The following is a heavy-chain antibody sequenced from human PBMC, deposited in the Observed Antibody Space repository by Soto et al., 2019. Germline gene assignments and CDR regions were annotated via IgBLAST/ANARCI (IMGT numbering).Heavy chain of an antibody. Sequence: QVQLQESGPGLVKPSETLSLTCTVSGGSVSSRTSYWTWIRQPPGKGLEWVGYIDYSGNTNYNPSLKSRVTISLDTSKNQFSLKLSSVTAADTAVYYFAREEYSNSSFFGYWYFDLWGRGTQVTVSS. CDR1: GGSVSSRTSY. CDR2: IDYSGNT. J-gene: IGHJ2*01. D-gene: IGHD6-6*01. V-gene: IGHV4-61*01. CDR3: AREEYSNSSFFGYWYFDL.